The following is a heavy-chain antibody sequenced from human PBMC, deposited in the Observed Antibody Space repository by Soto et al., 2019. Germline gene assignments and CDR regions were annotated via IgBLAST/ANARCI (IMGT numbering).Heavy chain of an antibody. V-gene: IGHV4-30-4*01. CDR2: IYYSGST. Sequence: SETLSLTCTVSGGSISSGDYYWSWIRQPPGEGLEWIGYIYYSGSTYYNPSLKSRVTISVDTSKNQFSLKLSSVTAAHTALYSCARVWVPAAGTDYFDYWGQGTLVTVSS. CDR3: ARVWVPAAGTDYFDY. J-gene: IGHJ4*02. D-gene: IGHD6-13*01. CDR1: GGSISSGDYY.